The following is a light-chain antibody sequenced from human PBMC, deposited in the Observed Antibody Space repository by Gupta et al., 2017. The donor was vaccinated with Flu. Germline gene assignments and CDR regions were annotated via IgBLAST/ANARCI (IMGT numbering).Light chain of an antibody. V-gene: IGKV1-5*03. J-gene: IGKJ5*01. CDR2: KAS. CDR3: QHDNTYSIT. CDR1: QSISRW. Sequence: PSTLAASIGDRVTITCRASQSISRWLAWYRQKPGKAPNLLIYKASSLQSGVPSRFSGSGSGTEFTLTISSLQPDDFATYYCQHDNTYSITFGQGTRLEIK.